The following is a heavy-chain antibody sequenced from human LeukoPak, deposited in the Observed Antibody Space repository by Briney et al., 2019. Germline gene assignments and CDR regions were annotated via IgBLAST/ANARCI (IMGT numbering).Heavy chain of an antibody. CDR2: ITHDGSNK. CDR3: ARDRFYGDYIDYYFYGMDV. J-gene: IGHJ6*02. V-gene: IGHV3-30*03. D-gene: IGHD4-17*01. CDR1: GFTFSSYG. Sequence: GGSLRLSCAASGFTFSSYGMHWVRQAPGKGLEGVAIITHDGSNKYNADSVKGRFTISRENSKNTLHLQMNSLRAADTAVYYCARDRFYGDYIDYYFYGMDVWGQGTTVTVSS.